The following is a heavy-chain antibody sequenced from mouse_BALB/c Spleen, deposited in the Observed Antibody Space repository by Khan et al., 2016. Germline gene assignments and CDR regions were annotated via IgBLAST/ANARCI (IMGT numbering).Heavy chain of an antibody. Sequence: QIQLVQSGPELKKPGETVKISCKASGYTFTNYGMNWVKQAPGKGLKWMGWIHTSTGGPTYAEEFKGRVAFSLETSASTAYLQINNLKTEDTATYFCARTARAKFAYWGQGTLVTVSA. CDR2: IHTSTGGP. V-gene: IGHV9-3*02. D-gene: IGHD3-1*01. J-gene: IGHJ3*01. CDR3: ARTARAKFAY. CDR1: GYTFTNYG.